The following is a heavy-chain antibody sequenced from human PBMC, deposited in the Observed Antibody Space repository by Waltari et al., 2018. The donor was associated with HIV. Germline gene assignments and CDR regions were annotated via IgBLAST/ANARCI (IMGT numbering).Heavy chain of an antibody. Sequence: QLHLQDSGAGLVRPTATLSLTRTVAGCSINMSSYYWGWIRQPPEKGLEWIGSIYYSGSTYYTPSLKSRVIISVDTSKNQFSVKLSSVTAADTAVYYCARMGQTDDILTGHHYWGQGTLVTVSS. J-gene: IGHJ4*02. D-gene: IGHD3-9*01. CDR1: GCSINMSSYY. CDR3: ARMGQTDDILTGHHY. V-gene: IGHV4-39*01. CDR2: IYYSGST.